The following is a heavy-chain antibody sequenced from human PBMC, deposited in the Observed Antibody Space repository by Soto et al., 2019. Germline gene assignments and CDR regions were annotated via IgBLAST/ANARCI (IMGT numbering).Heavy chain of an antibody. CDR1: GFTFSSYS. D-gene: IGHD1-26*01. CDR2: ISSSSSTI. J-gene: IGHJ5*02. CDR3: AREGGNLNWFDP. Sequence: EVQLVESGGGLVQPGGSLRLSCAASGFTFSSYSMNWVRQAPGKGLEWVSYISSSSSTIYYADSVKGRFTISRDNAKNSLYRQMNSLRDEDTGVYYCAREGGNLNWFDPWGQGTLVTVSS. V-gene: IGHV3-48*02.